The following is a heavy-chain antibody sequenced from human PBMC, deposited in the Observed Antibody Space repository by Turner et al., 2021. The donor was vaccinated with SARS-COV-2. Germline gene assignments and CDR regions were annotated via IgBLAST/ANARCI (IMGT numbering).Heavy chain of an antibody. Sequence: QVQLVESGGGVVQPGGSLRLSCAAPGFTFSRYGMHWVRQAPGKGLELVAVIWYDGSNKYYADSVKGRFTISRDNSKNTLYLQMNTLRAEDTAVYYCAKSGFGYSSGWGYFDYWGQGTLVTVSS. J-gene: IGHJ4*02. CDR2: IWYDGSNK. CDR3: AKSGFGYSSGWGYFDY. CDR1: GFTFSRYG. D-gene: IGHD6-19*01. V-gene: IGHV3-33*06.